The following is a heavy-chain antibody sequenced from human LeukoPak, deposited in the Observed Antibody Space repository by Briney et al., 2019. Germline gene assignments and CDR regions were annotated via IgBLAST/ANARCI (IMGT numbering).Heavy chain of an antibody. V-gene: IGHV4-34*01. CDR3: ASFYDSSGNDAFDI. CDR2: INHSGST. Sequence: PSETLSLTCAVYGGSFSGYYWSWIRQPPGKGLEWIGEINHSGSTNYNPSLKSRVTISVDTSKNQFSLKLSSVTAADTAVYYCASFYDSSGNDAFDIWGQGTMVTVSS. J-gene: IGHJ3*02. D-gene: IGHD3-22*01. CDR1: GGSFSGYY.